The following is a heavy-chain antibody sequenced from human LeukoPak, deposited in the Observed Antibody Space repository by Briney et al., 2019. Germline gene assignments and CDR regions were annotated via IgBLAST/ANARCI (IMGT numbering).Heavy chain of an antibody. CDR2: INWNGGRT. D-gene: IGHD3-22*01. J-gene: IGHJ4*02. CDR1: GFTFDDYG. Sequence: GGSLRLSCAASGFTFDDYGMSWVRQAPGKGLEWVSGINWNGGRTGYADSVKGRFTISRDNAKNSLYLQMNSLRAEDTALYYCARDRYYESSGPPDYWGQGTRVTVSS. V-gene: IGHV3-20*04. CDR3: ARDRYYESSGPPDY.